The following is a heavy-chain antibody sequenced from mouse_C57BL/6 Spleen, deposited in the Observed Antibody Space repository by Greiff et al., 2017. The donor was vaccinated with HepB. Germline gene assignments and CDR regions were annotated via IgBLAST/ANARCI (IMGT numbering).Heavy chain of an antibody. J-gene: IGHJ3*01. Sequence: EVKLMESGAELVRPGASVKLSCTASGFNIKDDYMHWVKQRPEQGLEWIGWIDPENGDTEYASKFQGKATITADTSSNTAYLQLSSLTSEDTAVYYCTRGGDYPWFAYWGQGTLVTVSA. CDR3: TRGGDYPWFAY. D-gene: IGHD2-4*01. CDR2: IDPENGDT. V-gene: IGHV14-4*01. CDR1: GFNIKDDY.